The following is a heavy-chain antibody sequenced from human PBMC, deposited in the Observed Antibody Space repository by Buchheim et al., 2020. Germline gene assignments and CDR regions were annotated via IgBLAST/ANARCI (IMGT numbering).Heavy chain of an antibody. CDR3: ARDGVFLEWGLYYYYYGMDV. CDR1: GFTFSSYS. Sequence: EVQLVESGGGLVQPGGALRLSCAASGFTFSSYSMNWVRQAPGKGLEWVSYISSSSSTIYYADSVKGRFTISRDHAKNSLYLQMNSLRAEDTAVYYCARDGVFLEWGLYYYYYGMDVWGQGTT. J-gene: IGHJ6*02. D-gene: IGHD3-3*01. V-gene: IGHV3-48*04. CDR2: ISSSSSTI.